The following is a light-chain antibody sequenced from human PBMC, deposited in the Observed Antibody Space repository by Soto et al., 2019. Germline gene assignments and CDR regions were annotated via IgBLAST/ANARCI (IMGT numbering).Light chain of an antibody. CDR2: DVS. Sequence: TLPASVGDGVTIVFRASESISSWLAWYQRKPGKAPKLRLYDVSKLRRGVPSRFSGGGSGTEFIPTIRSLQPDDFATYFCQQYNSYSRWTFGEGNMV. CDR3: QQYNSYSRWT. V-gene: IGKV1-5*02. J-gene: IGKJ1*01. CDR1: ESISSW.